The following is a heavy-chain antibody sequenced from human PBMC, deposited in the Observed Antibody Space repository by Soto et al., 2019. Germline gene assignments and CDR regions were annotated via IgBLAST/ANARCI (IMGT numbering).Heavy chain of an antibody. CDR3: VPSLIPGNWYFDL. CDR1: GYTFTAYY. CDR2: INPNSGGT. D-gene: IGHD1-26*01. V-gene: IGHV1-2*02. Sequence: ASVKVSCKAFGYTFTAYYMHWVRQAPGQGLEWMGWINPNSGGTNYAQKFQGRVTMTRDTSINTAYMELSRLRSDDTAVYYCVPSLIPGNWYFDLWGRGTLVTVSS. J-gene: IGHJ2*01.